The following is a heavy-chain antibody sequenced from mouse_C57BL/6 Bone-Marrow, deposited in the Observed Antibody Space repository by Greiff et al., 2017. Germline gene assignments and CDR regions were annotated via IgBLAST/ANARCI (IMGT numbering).Heavy chain of an antibody. CDR1: GYTFTSYG. J-gene: IGHJ2*01. CDR2: IYPRSGNT. V-gene: IGHV1-81*01. Sequence: VHLVESGAELARPGASVKLSCKASGYTFTSYGISWVKQRTGQGLEWIGEIYPRSGNTYYNEKFKGKATLTADKSSSTAYMELRSLTSEDSAVYFCARRDGYYVDFDYWGQGTTLTVSS. D-gene: IGHD2-3*01. CDR3: ARRDGYYVDFDY.